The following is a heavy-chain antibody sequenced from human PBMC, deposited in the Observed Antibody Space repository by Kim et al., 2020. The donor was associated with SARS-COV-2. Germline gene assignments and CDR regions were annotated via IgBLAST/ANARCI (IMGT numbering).Heavy chain of an antibody. J-gene: IGHJ6*02. D-gene: IGHD3-9*01. Sequence: KGRFTIYRDNSKNTLYLQRNRLRAEDTAVYYCARVYYDILTGYYYGMDVWGQGTTVTVSS. V-gene: IGHV3-30*07. CDR3: ARVYYDILTGYYYGMDV.